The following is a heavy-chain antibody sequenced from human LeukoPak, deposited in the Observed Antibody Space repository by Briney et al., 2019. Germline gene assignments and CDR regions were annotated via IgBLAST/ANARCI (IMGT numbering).Heavy chain of an antibody. CDR1: GGSISSYY. V-gene: IGHV4-59*01. CDR2: IYYSGST. J-gene: IGHJ5*02. Sequence: SETLSLTCTVSGGSISSYYWSWIRQPPGKGLEWIGYIYYSGSTNYNPSLKSRVTISVDTSKNQFSLKLSSVTAADTAVYCCARGGYDFWSGSKNWFDPWGQGTLVTVSS. CDR3: ARGGYDFWSGSKNWFDP. D-gene: IGHD3-3*01.